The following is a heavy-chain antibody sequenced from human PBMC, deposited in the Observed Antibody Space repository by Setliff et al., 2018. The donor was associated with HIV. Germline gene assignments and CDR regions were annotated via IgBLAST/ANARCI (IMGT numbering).Heavy chain of an antibody. Sequence: GGSLRLSCAASGFTFSSYSMNWVRQAPGKGLEWVSSISSSSSYIYYADSVKGRFTISRDNAKNTLYLQMNSLRAEDTAVYSCVKARVDGDYYYYYYMDVWGKGTTVTVSS. J-gene: IGHJ6*03. CDR3: VKARVDGDYYYYYYMDV. CDR2: ISSSSSYI. V-gene: IGHV3-21*01. CDR1: GFTFSSYS. D-gene: IGHD4-17*01.